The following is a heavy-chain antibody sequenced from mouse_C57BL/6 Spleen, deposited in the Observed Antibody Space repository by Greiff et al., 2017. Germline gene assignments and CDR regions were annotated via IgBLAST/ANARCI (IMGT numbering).Heavy chain of an antibody. D-gene: IGHD2-1*01. V-gene: IGHV5-16*01. Sequence: DVMLVESEGGLVQPGSSMKLSCTASGFTFSDYYMAWVRQVPEKGLEWVANINYDGSSTYYLDSLKSRFIISRDNAKNILYLQMSSLKSEDTATYYCARFYYGNSYFDVWGTGTTVTVSS. CDR1: GFTFSDYY. J-gene: IGHJ1*03. CDR2: INYDGSST. CDR3: ARFYYGNSYFDV.